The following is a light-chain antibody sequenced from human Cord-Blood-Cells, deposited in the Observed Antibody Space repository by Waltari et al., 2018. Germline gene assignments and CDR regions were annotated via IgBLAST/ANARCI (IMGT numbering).Light chain of an antibody. CDR1: SSDVGGYNY. CDR2: DVS. J-gene: IGLJ3*02. CDR3: SSYTSSSTWV. Sequence: QSALTQPASVSGSPGQSITISCTGTSSDVGGYNYVSWYPQHPGKAPNLMVYDVSKRPSGVSNRFSGSKSGNTASLTISGLQAEEEADYYCSSYTSSSTWVFGGGTKLTVL. V-gene: IGLV2-14*01.